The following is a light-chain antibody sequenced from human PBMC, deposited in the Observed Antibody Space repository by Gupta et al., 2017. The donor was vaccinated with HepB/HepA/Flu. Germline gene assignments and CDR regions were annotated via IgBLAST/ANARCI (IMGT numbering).Light chain of an antibody. CDR2: DAY. CDR1: QSVDSH. Sequence: EIVLTQSPATLSLSPGERATLSCRASQSVDSHLAWYQQKPGQAPRLLIHDAYNRATGSPARFSGSGSGTDFTRTISSLEPEDFAVYYCQQRRNRPPERPFGGGTKVEIK. J-gene: IGKJ4*01. V-gene: IGKV3-11*01. CDR3: QQRRNRPPERP.